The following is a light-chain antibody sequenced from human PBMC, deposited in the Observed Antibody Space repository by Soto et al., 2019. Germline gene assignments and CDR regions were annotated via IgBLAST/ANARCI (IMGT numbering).Light chain of an antibody. CDR3: QQYDSYSWT. Sequence: DIQMTQSPSTLSASVGERVTITCRASQSVSNWLAWYQQKPGKAPNLLIYDVASLESGVPSRFSGSGSGTELILTISSLQPDDFATYYCQQYDSYSWTFGQGTKVEMK. J-gene: IGKJ1*01. CDR1: QSVSNW. V-gene: IGKV1-5*01. CDR2: DVA.